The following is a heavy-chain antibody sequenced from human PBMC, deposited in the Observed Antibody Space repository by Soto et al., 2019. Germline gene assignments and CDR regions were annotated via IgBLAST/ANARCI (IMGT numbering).Heavy chain of an antibody. D-gene: IGHD3-16*01. CDR3: ARAWGGNVFDY. J-gene: IGHJ4*02. CDR1: GGSISSYY. CDR2: IYYSGST. V-gene: IGHV4-59*08. Sequence: QVQLQESGPGLVKPSETLSLTCTVSGGSISSYYWSWIRKPPGKGLEWIGYIYYSGSTNYNPSRRRRVTISVDTSKNQFSLKLSSVTAADTAVYYCARAWGGNVFDYWGQGTLVTVSS.